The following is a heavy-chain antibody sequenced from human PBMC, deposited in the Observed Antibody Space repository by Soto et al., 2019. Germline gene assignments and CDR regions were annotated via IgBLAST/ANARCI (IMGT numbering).Heavy chain of an antibody. CDR3: LDGVYN. V-gene: IGHV3-48*01. D-gene: IGHD4-17*01. J-gene: IGHJ4*02. CDR2: IGTSGSST. CDR1: GITFDRHS. Sequence: GGSLRLSCAASGITFDRHSMNWVRQAPGKGLEWVSSIGTSGSSTYYADSVKGRFTISRDNAKNSLYLQMNSLRAEDTAVYYCLDGVYNWGQGTLVTVSS.